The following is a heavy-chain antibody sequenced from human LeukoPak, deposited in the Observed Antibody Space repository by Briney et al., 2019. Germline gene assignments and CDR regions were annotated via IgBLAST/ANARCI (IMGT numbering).Heavy chain of an antibody. CDR1: GFAFSNAG. D-gene: IGHD3-22*01. J-gene: IGHJ4*02. CDR2: IKSKTDGGTT. Sequence: GGSLRLSCAASGFAFSNAGMSWVRQAPAKGLEWVGRIKSKTDGGTTDYAAPVKGRFTISRDDSKNTLYLQMNSLKTEDTAVYYCTTATMIVSRYCFDYWGQGTLVTVSS. V-gene: IGHV3-15*01. CDR3: TTATMIVSRYCFDY.